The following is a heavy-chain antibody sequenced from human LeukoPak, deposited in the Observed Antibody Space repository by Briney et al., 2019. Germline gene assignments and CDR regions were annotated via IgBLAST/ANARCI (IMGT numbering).Heavy chain of an antibody. V-gene: IGHV3-23*01. CDR1: GFTFSSYA. CDR3: AKDLWFGETPFDNWFDP. CDR2: ISGSGGST. Sequence: GGSLRLSCAASGFTFSSYAMSWVRQAPGKGLEWVSAISGSGGSTYYADSVKGRFTISRDNSKNTLYLQMNSLRAEDTAVYYCAKDLWFGETPFDNWFDPWGQGTLVTVSS. D-gene: IGHD3-10*01. J-gene: IGHJ5*02.